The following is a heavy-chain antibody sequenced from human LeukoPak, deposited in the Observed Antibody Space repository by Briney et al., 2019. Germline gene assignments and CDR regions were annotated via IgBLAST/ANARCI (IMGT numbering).Heavy chain of an antibody. J-gene: IGHJ6*02. CDR2: INHSGST. CDR3: ARARVATTYYYYGMDV. D-gene: IGHD5-12*01. CDR1: GGSFSGYY. V-gene: IGHV4-34*01. Sequence: SETLSLTCAVYGGSFSGYYWSWIRQPPGQGLEWIGEINHSGSTNYNPSLKSRVTISVDTSKIQFSLKLSSVTAADTAVYYCARARVATTYYYYGMDVWGQGTTVTVSS.